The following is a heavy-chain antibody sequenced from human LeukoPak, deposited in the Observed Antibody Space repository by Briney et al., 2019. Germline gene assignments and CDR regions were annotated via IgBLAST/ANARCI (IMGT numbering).Heavy chain of an antibody. V-gene: IGHV1-2*02. D-gene: IGHD6-6*01. Sequence: GASVTVSCKVSGYTLTELSMHWVRQAPGQGLEWMGWIDPNSGGTNDAQKFQGRVTMTRDTSISTAYMELSRLRSDDTAVYYCARGVEYSNSPGNYWGQGTLVTVSS. CDR2: IDPNSGGT. J-gene: IGHJ4*02. CDR1: GYTLTELS. CDR3: ARGVEYSNSPGNY.